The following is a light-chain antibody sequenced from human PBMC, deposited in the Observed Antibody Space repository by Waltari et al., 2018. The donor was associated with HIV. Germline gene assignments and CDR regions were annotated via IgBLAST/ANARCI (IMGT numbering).Light chain of an antibody. CDR3: ATWDNSQIGFYV. J-gene: IGLJ1*01. V-gene: IGLV1-44*01. CDR2: TNN. CDR1: TSNIGDNP. Sequence: QSVLTQPPSASGTPGQRVTLSCSGTTSNIGDNPVNWYQQLPGAAPKLHIHTNNQRASGVPERFSGSSSGTSAALAISGLQSEDEADYYCATWDNSQIGFYVFGTVTKVTVL.